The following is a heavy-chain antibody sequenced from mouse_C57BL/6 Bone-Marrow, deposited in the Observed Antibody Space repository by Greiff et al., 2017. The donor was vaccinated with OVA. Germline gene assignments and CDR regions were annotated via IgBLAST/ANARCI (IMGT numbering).Heavy chain of an antibody. J-gene: IGHJ3*01. CDR3: ARMGWLLPFAY. D-gene: IGHD2-3*01. V-gene: IGHV1-76*01. CDR2: IYPGSGNP. CDR1: GYTFTDYY. Sequence: QVQLQQSGAELVRPGASVKLSCKASGYTFTDYYINWVKQRPGQGLEWIARIYPGSGNPYYNEKFKGKATLTAEKSSSTAYMQLSSLTSEDSAVYFCARMGWLLPFAYWGQGTLVTVSA.